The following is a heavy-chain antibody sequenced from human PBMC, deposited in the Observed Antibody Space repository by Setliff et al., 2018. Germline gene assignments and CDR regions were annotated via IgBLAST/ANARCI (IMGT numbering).Heavy chain of an antibody. CDR2: INPSSGGT. CDR3: ARAEYTSSSLYYYMDV. V-gene: IGHV1-2*06. Sequence: RASVKVSCKAFRYTFNDYYIHWVRQTPGQGLEWMGRINPSSGGTDDAQNFLGRVTMTRNTAISTAYMELSRLTSDGTAVYYCARAEYTSSSLYYYMDVWGKGTTVTVSS. CDR1: RYTFNDYY. D-gene: IGHD6-6*01. J-gene: IGHJ6*03.